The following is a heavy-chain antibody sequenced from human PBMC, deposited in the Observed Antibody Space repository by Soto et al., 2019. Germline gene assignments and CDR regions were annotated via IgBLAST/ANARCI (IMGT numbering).Heavy chain of an antibody. CDR2: INAGNGNT. CDR1: GYTFTGYA. CDR3: ARGDYYDINDY. V-gene: IGHV1-3*01. J-gene: IGHJ4*02. D-gene: IGHD3-22*01. Sequence: GASVKVSCKASGYTFTGYAIHWVRQAPGQRLEWMGWINAGNGNTKYSQKFQGRVTITRDTSASTAYMELSSLRSEDTAVYYCARGDYYDINDYWGQGPLVTVSS.